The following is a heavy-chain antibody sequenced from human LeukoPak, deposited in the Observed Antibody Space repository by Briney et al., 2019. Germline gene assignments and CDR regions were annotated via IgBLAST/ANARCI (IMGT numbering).Heavy chain of an antibody. Sequence: SVKVSCKASGGTFSRYAISWVRQAPGQGLEWMGGIIPIFGTANYAQKFQGRVTITEDKSTSTAYMELSSLRSEDTAVYYCASSPQGSGSYNYWGQGTLVTVSS. D-gene: IGHD3-10*01. CDR3: ASSPQGSGSYNY. V-gene: IGHV1-69*06. CDR2: IIPIFGTA. CDR1: GGTFSRYA. J-gene: IGHJ4*02.